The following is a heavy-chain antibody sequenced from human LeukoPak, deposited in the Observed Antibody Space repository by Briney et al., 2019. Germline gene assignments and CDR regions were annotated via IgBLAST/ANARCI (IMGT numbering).Heavy chain of an antibody. Sequence: PGGSLRLSCAASGFTFSDYYMSWIRQAPGMGLEWVSYISSSSSYTNYADSVKGRFTISRDNAKNSLYLQMNSLRAEDTAVYYCARVTMVRGVPLEDVWGKGTTVTVSS. CDR1: GFTFSDYY. D-gene: IGHD3-10*01. CDR3: ARVTMVRGVPLEDV. J-gene: IGHJ6*04. CDR2: ISSSSSYT. V-gene: IGHV3-11*06.